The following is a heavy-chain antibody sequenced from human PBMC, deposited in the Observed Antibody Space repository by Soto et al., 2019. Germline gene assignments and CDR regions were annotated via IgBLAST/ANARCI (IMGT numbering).Heavy chain of an antibody. CDR3: AITYCRDNSCPRDFDF. V-gene: IGHV1-69*02. D-gene: IGHD2-21*01. CDR2: FIPILAMA. CDR1: GGTFNTYT. Sequence: QVQVVQSGAEVKKPESSVKVSCKPSGGTFNTYTVNWVRLAPGHGLEWMGRFIPILAMANYAQKFQDRVRITAARSTFTADMELNSLTSDDTAVYYCAITYCRDNSCPRDFDFWGPGTRVTVSS. J-gene: IGHJ4*02.